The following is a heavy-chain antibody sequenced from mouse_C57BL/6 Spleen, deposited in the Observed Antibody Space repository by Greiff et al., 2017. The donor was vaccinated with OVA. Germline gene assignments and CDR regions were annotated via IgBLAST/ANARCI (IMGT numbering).Heavy chain of an antibody. Sequence: VQLQQPGAELVKPGASVKMSCKASGYTFTSYWITWVKQRPGQGLAWIGDIYPGSGSTNYNEKFKSKATLTVDTSSSTAYMQLSSLTSEDSAVYYCATPLSYGSSYRYWGQGTTLTVSS. CDR1: GYTFTSYW. V-gene: IGHV1-55*01. D-gene: IGHD1-1*01. CDR3: ATPLSYGSSYRY. CDR2: IYPGSGST. J-gene: IGHJ2*01.